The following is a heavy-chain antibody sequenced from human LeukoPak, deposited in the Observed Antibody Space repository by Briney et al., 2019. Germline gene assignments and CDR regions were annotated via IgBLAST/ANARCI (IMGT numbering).Heavy chain of an antibody. V-gene: IGHV5-51*01. CDR3: ARHWRYCSSDRCYPDY. CDR2: IYPGDSDT. CDR1: GYDFTSYW. D-gene: IGHD2-15*01. Sequence: GESLKISCKGSGYDFTSYWVGWVRQMPGKGLEWMGIIYPGDSDTRYSPSFQGQVTISADESISTAYLQWSSLKASDTAMYYCARHWRYCSSDRCYPDYWGQGTLVTVSS. J-gene: IGHJ4*02.